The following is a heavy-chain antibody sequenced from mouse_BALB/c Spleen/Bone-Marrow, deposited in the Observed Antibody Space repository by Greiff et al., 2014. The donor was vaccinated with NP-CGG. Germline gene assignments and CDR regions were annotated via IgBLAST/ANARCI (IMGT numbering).Heavy chain of an antibody. J-gene: IGHJ2*01. Sequence: EVQVVESGAELVKPGASVKLSCTASGFNIKDNYIHWVKQRPEQGLEWIGRIDPANADTKYGPKFQGKATITADTSSNTVYLQFISLTSEDTAIYYCVRAARTFDYWGQGTTLTVSS. D-gene: IGHD3-1*01. CDR2: IDPANADT. V-gene: IGHV14-3*02. CDR3: VRAARTFDY. CDR1: GFNIKDNY.